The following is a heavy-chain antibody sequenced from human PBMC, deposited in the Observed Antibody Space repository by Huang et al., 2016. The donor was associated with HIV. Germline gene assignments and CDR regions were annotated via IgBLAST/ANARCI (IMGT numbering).Heavy chain of an antibody. CDR1: RFTFSNYA. Sequence: QVQLVESGGGVVQPGRSLRLSCAASRFTFSNYAMHWVRQAPGKGLELVAVISYDESKKYYADSVKGRFTISRDNSKNTLYLQMNSLRAEDTAVYYCARDLWLRDLYYYYYMDVWGKGTTVTVSS. D-gene: IGHD5-12*01. J-gene: IGHJ6*03. V-gene: IGHV3-30-3*01. CDR3: ARDLWLRDLYYYYYMDV. CDR2: ISYDESKK.